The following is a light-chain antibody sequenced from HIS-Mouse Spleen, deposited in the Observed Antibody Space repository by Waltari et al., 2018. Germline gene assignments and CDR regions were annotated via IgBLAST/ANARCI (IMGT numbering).Light chain of an antibody. J-gene: IGLJ1*01. V-gene: IGLV1-47*01. CDR2: RNK. CDR1: SSNIGSNY. CDR3: AAWDDSLSGYV. Sequence: QSVLTQPPSASGTPGQRVTIPCSGSSSNIGSNYVYWYQEHTGTAPKLLIYRNKPRPSWLPDRFSGSKSVTSASLAISGLRSEDESDYYCAAWDDSLSGYVFGTGTKVTVL.